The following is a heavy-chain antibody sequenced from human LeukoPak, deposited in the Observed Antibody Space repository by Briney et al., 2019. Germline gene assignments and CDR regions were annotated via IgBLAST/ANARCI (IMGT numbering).Heavy chain of an antibody. J-gene: IGHJ6*03. CDR3: ARGLGYCSGGSCYRWFYYYYYMDV. CDR1: GDTFTGYY. Sequence: ASVKVSCKASGDTFTGYYMHWVRQAPGQGLEWMGWINPNSGGTNYAQKFQGRVTMTRDTSISTAYMELSRLRSDDTAVYYCARGLGYCSGGSCYRWFYYYYYMDVWGKGTTVTVSS. CDR2: INPNSGGT. D-gene: IGHD2-15*01. V-gene: IGHV1-2*02.